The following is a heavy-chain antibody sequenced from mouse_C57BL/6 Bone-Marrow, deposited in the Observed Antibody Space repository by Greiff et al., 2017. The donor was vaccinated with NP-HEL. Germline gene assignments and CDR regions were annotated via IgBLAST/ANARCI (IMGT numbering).Heavy chain of an antibody. CDR2: IRNKANGYTT. V-gene: IGHV7-3*01. J-gene: IGHJ1*03. Sequence: EVKLMESGGGLVQPGGSLSLSCAASGFTFTDYYMSWVRQPPGKALEWLGFIRNKANGYTTEYSASVKGRFTISRDNSQSILYLQMNALRAEDSATCYCERYKGGYFDVWGTGTTVTVSS. CDR1: GFTFTDYY. CDR3: ERYKGGYFDV.